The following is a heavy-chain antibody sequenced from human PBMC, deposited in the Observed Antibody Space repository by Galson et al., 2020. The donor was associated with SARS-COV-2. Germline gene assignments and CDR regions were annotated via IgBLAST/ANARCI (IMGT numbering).Heavy chain of an antibody. V-gene: IGHV3-7*01. CDR1: GFTLPSYC. D-gene: IGHD3-22*01. CDR3: ARMDSCGFIRGEYLQH. CDR2: LKQDGMET. J-gene: IGHJ1*01. Sequence: GGPLRPSCDAPGFTLPSYCTTWVRHSPGKALEWLANLKQDGMETYYVDSVKGRFTTSRDNAKNSLYLQMDSLRAEATAVYYGARMDSCGFIRGEYLQHWGQGTLVTVSS.